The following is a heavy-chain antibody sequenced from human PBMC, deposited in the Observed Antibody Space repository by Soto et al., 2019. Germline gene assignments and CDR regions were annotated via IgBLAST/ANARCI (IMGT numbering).Heavy chain of an antibody. D-gene: IGHD4-17*01. Sequence: QVQLVESGGGLVKPGGSLRLSCAASGFTFSDYYMSWIRQAPGKGLEWVSYISSSGITIYYADSVKGRFTIARDNAKKSLYLQKNSLRAEDTAVYYCARPAPPDDYGDYEAVGDYWGQGTLVTVSS. J-gene: IGHJ4*02. V-gene: IGHV3-11*01. CDR1: GFTFSDYY. CDR2: ISSSGITI. CDR3: ARPAPPDDYGDYEAVGDY.